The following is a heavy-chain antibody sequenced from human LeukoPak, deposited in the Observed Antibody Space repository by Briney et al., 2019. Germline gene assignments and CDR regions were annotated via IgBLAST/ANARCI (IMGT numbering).Heavy chain of an antibody. V-gene: IGHV4-61*02. D-gene: IGHD5-24*01. CDR3: ARRRPATRDGYNYGFDY. Sequence: SETLSLTCTVSGGSISSGSYYWSWIRQPAGKGLEWIGRIYTSGSTNYNPSLKSRVTISVDTSKNQISLKLSSVTAADTAVYYCARRRPATRDGYNYGFDYWGQGTLVTVSS. J-gene: IGHJ4*02. CDR1: GGSISSGSYY. CDR2: IYTSGST.